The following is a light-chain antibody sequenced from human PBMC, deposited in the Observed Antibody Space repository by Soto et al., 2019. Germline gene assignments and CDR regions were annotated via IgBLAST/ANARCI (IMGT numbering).Light chain of an antibody. Sequence: QSALTQPPSVSGAPGQRVTISRTGSSSNIGAGYDVHWYLQLPGTAPKLIIYGNTNRPSGVPDRFSGSKSGSSASLAITGLQAEDEADYYCQSHDSSLHASVFGTGTKVTVL. CDR3: QSHDSSLHASV. CDR2: GNT. V-gene: IGLV1-40*01. CDR1: SSNIGAGYD. J-gene: IGLJ1*01.